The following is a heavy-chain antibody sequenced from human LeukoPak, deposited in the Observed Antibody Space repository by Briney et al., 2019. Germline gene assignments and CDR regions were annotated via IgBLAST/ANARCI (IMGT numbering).Heavy chain of an antibody. CDR2: INPSGGST. Sequence: ASVKVSCKASVYTFNSYYMHWVRQAPGQGLEWMGIINPSGGSTSYAQKFQGRVTMTRDTSTSTVYMELSSLISEDTAVYYCASALGIAVAGIDGAFDIWGQGTMVTVSS. V-gene: IGHV1-46*02. D-gene: IGHD6-19*01. J-gene: IGHJ3*02. CDR1: VYTFNSYY. CDR3: ASALGIAVAGIDGAFDI.